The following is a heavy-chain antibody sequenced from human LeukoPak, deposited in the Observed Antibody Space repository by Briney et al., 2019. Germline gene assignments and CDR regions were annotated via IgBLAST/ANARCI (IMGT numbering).Heavy chain of an antibody. D-gene: IGHD6-6*01. J-gene: IGHJ5*02. CDR3: AREGESSLSGGFDP. CDR1: GGSISSYY. Sequence: SGTLSLTCTVSGGSISSYYWSWIRQPPGKGLESIGYIYYSGSTNYNPSLKSRVTISVDTSKNHFSLKLSSVTAADTAVYYCAREGESSLSGGFDPWGQGTLVTVSS. CDR2: IYYSGST. V-gene: IGHV4-59*01.